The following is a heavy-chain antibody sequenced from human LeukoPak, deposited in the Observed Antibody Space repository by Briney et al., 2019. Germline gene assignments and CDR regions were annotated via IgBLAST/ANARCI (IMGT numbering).Heavy chain of an antibody. Sequence: RASVNVSCKASGYTFTSYDINWVRQATGQGLEWMGWMNPNSGNTGYAQKFQGRATMTRNTSISTAYMGLSSLRSEDTAVYYCARPASSGYVGDDYWGQGTLVTVSS. J-gene: IGHJ4*02. CDR3: ARPASSGYVGDDY. CDR1: GYTFTSYD. D-gene: IGHD3-22*01. V-gene: IGHV1-8*01. CDR2: MNPNSGNT.